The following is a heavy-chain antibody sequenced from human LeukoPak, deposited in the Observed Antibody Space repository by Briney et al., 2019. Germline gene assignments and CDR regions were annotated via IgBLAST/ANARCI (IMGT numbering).Heavy chain of an antibody. CDR1: GVSISSGGYY. Sequence: SETLSLTCTVSGVSISSGGYYWSWIRQHPGKGLEWIGYTYYSGSAYYNPSPKSRVTISVDTSENQFSLKLSSVTAADTAVYYCARVNYGSATKEDYWGQGTLVTVSS. CDR3: ARVNYGSATKEDY. CDR2: TYYSGSA. J-gene: IGHJ4*02. D-gene: IGHD3-10*01. V-gene: IGHV4-31*03.